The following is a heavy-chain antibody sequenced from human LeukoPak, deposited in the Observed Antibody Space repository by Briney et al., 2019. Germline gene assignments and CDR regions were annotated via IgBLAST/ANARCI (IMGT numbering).Heavy chain of an antibody. Sequence: GGSLTLSCAASGFTVSSNYMNWVRQAPGRGLEWVSVIYSGGSTYYADSVKGRFSISRDNSKNTLYLQMNSLRAEDTAVYYCARDWGLRLGELSSYYFDYWGQGTLVTVSS. CDR1: GFTVSSNY. CDR2: IYSGGST. J-gene: IGHJ4*02. CDR3: ARDWGLRLGELSSYYFDY. V-gene: IGHV3-66*01. D-gene: IGHD3-16*02.